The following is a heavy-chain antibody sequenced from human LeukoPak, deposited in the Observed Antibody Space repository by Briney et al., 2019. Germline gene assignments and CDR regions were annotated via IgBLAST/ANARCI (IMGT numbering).Heavy chain of an antibody. D-gene: IGHD1-26*01. Sequence: SETLSLTCTVSGGSISSYYWSWIRQPPGKGLEWIGYIYYSGSTNYNPSLKSRVTISVDTSENQFSLKLSSVTAADTAVYYCARGSGATVGWFDPWGQGTLVTVSS. J-gene: IGHJ5*02. CDR2: IYYSGST. V-gene: IGHV4-59*01. CDR1: GGSISSYY. CDR3: ARGSGATVGWFDP.